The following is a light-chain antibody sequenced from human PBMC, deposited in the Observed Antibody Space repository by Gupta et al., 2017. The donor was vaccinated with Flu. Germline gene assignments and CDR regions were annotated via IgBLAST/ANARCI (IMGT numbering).Light chain of an antibody. CDR1: SCEFLAYNY. CDR2: DLN. CDR3: SACDGSSMCWI. V-gene: IGLV2-11*03. J-gene: IGLJ2*01. Sequence: TISCTVTSCEFLAYNYVSWYQQHPGKAPKVVMYDLNKRPSGVPDRFAGSKSGNTASLSISGLQVDDEADYYCSACDGSSMCWILGGGTKLTGL.